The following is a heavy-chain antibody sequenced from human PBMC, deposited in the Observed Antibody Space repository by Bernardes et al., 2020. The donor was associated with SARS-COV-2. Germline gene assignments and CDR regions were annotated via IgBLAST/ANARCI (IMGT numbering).Heavy chain of an antibody. CDR3: ARSVGFCNVNYYYFYGMDV. V-gene: IGHV3-21*01. CDR1: GFMLNNYN. D-gene: IGHD2-8*01. J-gene: IGHJ6*02. Sequence: GGSLRLSCAASGFMLNNYNMNWVRQAPGKGLEWVSSISCSSRHIYYADSVKGRFTISRDNAKNSLYLQMNSLRADDTAVYYCARSVGFCNVNYYYFYGMDVWGQGTTVTVSS. CDR2: ISCSSRHI.